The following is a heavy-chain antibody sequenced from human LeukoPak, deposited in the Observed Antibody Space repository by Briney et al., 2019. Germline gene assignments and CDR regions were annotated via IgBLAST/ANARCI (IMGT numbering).Heavy chain of an antibody. D-gene: IGHD1-26*01. V-gene: IGHV3-7*01. Sequence: GGSLRVSCAASGFTFSSYWMSWVRQAPGKGLEWVANIKQDGSEKYYVDSVKGRFTISRDNAKNSLYLQMNSLRAEDTAVYHCARDEYSGSYHDLIESSYYWGQGTLVTVSS. CDR1: GFTFSSYW. J-gene: IGHJ4*02. CDR2: IKQDGSEK. CDR3: ARDEYSGSYHDLIESSYY.